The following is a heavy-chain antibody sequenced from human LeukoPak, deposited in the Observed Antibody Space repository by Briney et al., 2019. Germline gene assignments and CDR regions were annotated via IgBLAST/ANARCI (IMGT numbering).Heavy chain of an antibody. D-gene: IGHD3-22*01. Sequence: SVKLSCKASGGTFSSYAISWVRQAPGQGLEWMGGIIPIFGTANYAQKFQGRVTITTDESTSTAYMELSSLRSEDTAVYYCARVTFHDYYDSSGYHYNWFDPWGQGTLVTVSS. CDR2: IIPIFGTA. J-gene: IGHJ5*02. CDR1: GGTFSSYA. CDR3: ARVTFHDYYDSSGYHYNWFDP. V-gene: IGHV1-69*05.